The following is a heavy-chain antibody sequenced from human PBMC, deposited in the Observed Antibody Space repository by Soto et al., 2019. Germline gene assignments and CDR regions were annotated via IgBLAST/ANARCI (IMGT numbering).Heavy chain of an antibody. J-gene: IGHJ6*02. CDR2: IIPILGIA. CDR3: ARLMAAAGTNYYYYYGMDV. V-gene: IGHV1-69*02. D-gene: IGHD6-13*01. Sequence: GASVKVSCKASGGTFSSYTISWVRQAPGQGLEWMGRIIPILGIANYAQKFQGRVTITADKSTSTAYMELSSLRSEDTAVYYCARLMAAAGTNYYYYYGMDVWGQGTTVTVSS. CDR1: GGTFSSYT.